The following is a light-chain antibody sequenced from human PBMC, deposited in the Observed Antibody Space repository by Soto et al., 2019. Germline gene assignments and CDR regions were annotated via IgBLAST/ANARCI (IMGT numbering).Light chain of an antibody. CDR1: QSVTSNY. J-gene: IGKJ1*01. CDR3: QHYGSPSWT. Sequence: EIVLTQSPGTLSLSPGEKATLSCRASQSVTSNYLAWYQQKPGQAPRILIFAASSRATGIPDKFSGSGSGTDFTLTISRLXXDDFAVYYCQHYGSPSWTFGQGTKV. V-gene: IGKV3-20*01. CDR2: AAS.